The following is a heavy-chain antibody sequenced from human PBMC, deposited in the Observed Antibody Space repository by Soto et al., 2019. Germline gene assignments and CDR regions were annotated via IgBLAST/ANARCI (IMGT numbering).Heavy chain of an antibody. V-gene: IGHV1-18*01. CDR3: ARDLGLYWFGELPHYGMDV. CDR1: GYTFTSYG. J-gene: IGHJ6*02. CDR2: ISAYNGNT. Sequence: QVQLVQSGAEVKKPGASVKVSCKASGYTFTSYGISWVRQAPGQGLEWLGGISAYNGNTNYAQKLQGRVTMTTDTSTSTAYMELRSLRSDDTAVYYCARDLGLYWFGELPHYGMDVWGQGTTVTVSS. D-gene: IGHD3-10*01.